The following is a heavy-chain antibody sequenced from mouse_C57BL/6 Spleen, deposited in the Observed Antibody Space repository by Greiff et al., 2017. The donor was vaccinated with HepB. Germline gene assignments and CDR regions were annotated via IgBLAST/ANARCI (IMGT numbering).Heavy chain of an antibody. J-gene: IGHJ2*01. CDR1: GYTFTSYG. CDR2: IYPRSGNT. CDR3: ARHYYGSSSHLDY. V-gene: IGHV1-81*01. Sequence: QVQLQQSGAELARPGASVKLSCKASGYTFTSYGISWVKQRTGQGLEWIGEIYPRSGNTYYNEKFKGKATLTADKSSSTAYMELRSLTSEDSAVYVCARHYYGSSSHLDYWGQGTTLTVSS. D-gene: IGHD1-1*01.